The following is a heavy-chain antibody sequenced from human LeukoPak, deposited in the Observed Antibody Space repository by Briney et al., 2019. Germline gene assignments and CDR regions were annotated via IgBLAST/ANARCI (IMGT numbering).Heavy chain of an antibody. D-gene: IGHD1-14*01. J-gene: IGHJ6*03. CDR2: IYSGGST. CDR3: ARGTGYYYYMDV. Sequence: GGSLRLSCAASGFTVSSNYMSWVRQAPGKGLEWVSVIYSGGSTYYADSVKGRFTISRDNSKNTLYLQMNSLRAEDTAVYYYARGTGYYYYMDVWGKGTTVTVSS. CDR1: GFTVSSNY. V-gene: IGHV3-66*02.